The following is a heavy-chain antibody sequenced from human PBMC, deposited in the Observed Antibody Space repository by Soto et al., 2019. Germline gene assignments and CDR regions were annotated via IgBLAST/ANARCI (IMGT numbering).Heavy chain of an antibody. J-gene: IGHJ5*02. Sequence: ASVKVSCKASGYTFTSYDINWVRQATGQGLEWMGWMNPNSGNTGYAQKFQGRVTMTRNTSINTAYIELSSLRPEDTAVYYCARGLPIAAASTGWSDPWGQGTLGTLSS. CDR3: ARGLPIAAASTGWSDP. CDR1: GYTFTSYD. D-gene: IGHD6-13*01. CDR2: MNPNSGNT. V-gene: IGHV1-8*01.